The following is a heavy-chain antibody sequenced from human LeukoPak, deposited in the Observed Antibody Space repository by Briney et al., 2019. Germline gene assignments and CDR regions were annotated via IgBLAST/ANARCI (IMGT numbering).Heavy chain of an antibody. V-gene: IGHV3-23*01. Sequence: QAGGSLRLSCAASGFTFSSYAMSWVRQAPGKGLEWVSAISGSGGSTYYADSVKGRFTISRDNSKNTLYLQMNSLRAEDTAVYYCAKDNSQLLWFGELANWFDPWGQGTLVTVSS. CDR3: AKDNSQLLWFGELANWFDP. D-gene: IGHD3-10*01. CDR1: GFTFSSYA. J-gene: IGHJ5*02. CDR2: ISGSGGST.